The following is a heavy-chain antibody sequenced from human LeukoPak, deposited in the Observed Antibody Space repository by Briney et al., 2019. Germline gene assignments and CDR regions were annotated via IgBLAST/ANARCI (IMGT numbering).Heavy chain of an antibody. D-gene: IGHD2-15*01. V-gene: IGHV1-18*01. Sequence: ASVKVSCKPPGFTFNTYDFNWVRQAPGQGLEWVGWISPYNGDSKYAQRLQGRVTMTTDASTSTAYMELRSLRSDDTAVYYCTRYCSGGACYAYDAFDIWGQGTMVTVSS. CDR3: TRYCSGGACYAYDAFDI. CDR1: GFTFNTYD. J-gene: IGHJ3*02. CDR2: ISPYNGDS.